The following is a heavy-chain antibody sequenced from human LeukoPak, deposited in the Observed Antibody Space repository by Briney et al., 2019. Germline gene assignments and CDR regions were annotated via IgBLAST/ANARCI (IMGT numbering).Heavy chain of an antibody. CDR2: FYTSANT. CDR3: ARGLRDEERHYGYYYMDV. V-gene: IGHV4-4*09. Sequence: PSETLSLTCTVSGDSVSGYYGSWIRQPPGKGLEWIGHFYTSANTNYNPSLKSRVTMSVDTSKNQFSLKLSSVTAADTAVYYCARGLRDEERHYGYYYMDVWGKGTTVTVSS. J-gene: IGHJ6*03. D-gene: IGHD3-22*01. CDR1: GDSVSGYY.